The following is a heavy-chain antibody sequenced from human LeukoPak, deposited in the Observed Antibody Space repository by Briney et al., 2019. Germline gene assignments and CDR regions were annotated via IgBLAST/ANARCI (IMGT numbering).Heavy chain of an antibody. D-gene: IGHD3-3*01. Sequence: GGSLRLSCAASGFTFSSYEMNWVRQAPGKGLEWVSYISSSGSTIYYADSVKGRFTISRDNAKNTLYLQMNSLRAEDTAVYYCASLTYYDFWKPQDVWGKGTTVTVSS. J-gene: IGHJ6*04. CDR2: ISSSGSTI. CDR1: GFTFSSYE. V-gene: IGHV3-48*03. CDR3: ASLTYYDFWKPQDV.